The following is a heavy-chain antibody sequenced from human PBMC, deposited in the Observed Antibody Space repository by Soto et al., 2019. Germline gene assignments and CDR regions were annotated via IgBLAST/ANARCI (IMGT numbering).Heavy chain of an antibody. J-gene: IGHJ4*02. CDR1: GGSISSSSYY. V-gene: IGHV4-39*01. CDR2: IYYSGST. Sequence: SETLSLTCTVSGGSISSSSYYWGWIRQPPGKGLEWIGSIYYSGSTYYNPSLKSRVTISVDTSKNQFSLKLSSVTAADTAVYYCARRHVVAAILYFEYWGQGTLVTVSS. CDR3: ARRHVVAAILYFEY. D-gene: IGHD2-15*01.